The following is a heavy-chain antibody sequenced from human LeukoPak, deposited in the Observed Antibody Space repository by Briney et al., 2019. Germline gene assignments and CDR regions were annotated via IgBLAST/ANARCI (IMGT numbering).Heavy chain of an antibody. J-gene: IGHJ3*02. D-gene: IGHD2-2*01. CDR2: IYTSGST. V-gene: IGHV4-4*09. Sequence: SETLSLTCTVSGSISGYYWSWIRQPPGKGLEWIGYIYTSGSTNYNPSLESRVTISVDTSKNQFSLDLSSVTAADTAVYYCARQKCTSASCLTRNAFDIWGQGTMVTVSS. CDR3: ARQKCTSASCLTRNAFDI. CDR1: GSISGYY.